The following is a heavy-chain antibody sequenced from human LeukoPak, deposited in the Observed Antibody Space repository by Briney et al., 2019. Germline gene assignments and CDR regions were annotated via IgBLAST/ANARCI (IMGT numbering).Heavy chain of an antibody. CDR3: ARGRYGSGSYGY. Sequence: SETLSLTSTVSGGSISSGGYYWSWIRQHPGKGLEWIGYIYYSGSTYYNPSLKSRVTISVDTSKNQFSLKLSSVTAADTAVYYCARGRYGSGSYGYWGQGTLVTVSS. CDR1: GGSISSGGYY. CDR2: IYYSGST. J-gene: IGHJ4*02. D-gene: IGHD3-10*01. V-gene: IGHV4-31*03.